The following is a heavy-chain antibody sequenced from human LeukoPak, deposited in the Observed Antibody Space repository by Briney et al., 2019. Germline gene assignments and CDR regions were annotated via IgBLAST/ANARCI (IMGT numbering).Heavy chain of an antibody. CDR3: ARAKLWPGYYTN. J-gene: IGHJ1*01. CDR1: GGSISSYY. Sequence: SETLSLTCTVSGGSISSYYWSWIRQPPGKGLEWIGYIYYSGSTNYNPSLKSRVTISVDTSKNQFSLKLSSVTAADPAVYYCARAKLWPGYYTNWGQGPWSPSPQ. CDR2: IYYSGST. D-gene: IGHD3/OR15-3a*01. V-gene: IGHV4-59*01.